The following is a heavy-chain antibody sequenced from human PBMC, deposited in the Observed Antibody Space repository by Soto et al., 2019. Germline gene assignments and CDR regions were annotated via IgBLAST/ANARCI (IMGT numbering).Heavy chain of an antibody. Sequence: SETLSLTCAVSGGSISSSNWWSWVRQPPGKGLEWIGEIYHSGSTNYNPSLKSRDTISVDKSKNQFYLKLSSVTAADTTVNYCARDLVGALPASYYYLGMDVWGQVTTVTV. CDR3: ARDLVGALPASYYYLGMDV. CDR1: GGSISSSNW. J-gene: IGHJ6*02. D-gene: IGHD1-26*01. V-gene: IGHV4-4*02. CDR2: IYHSGST.